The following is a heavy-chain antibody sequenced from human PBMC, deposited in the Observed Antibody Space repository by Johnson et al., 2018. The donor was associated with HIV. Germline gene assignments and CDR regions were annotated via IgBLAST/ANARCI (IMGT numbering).Heavy chain of an antibody. CDR3: ARATTSKDHAFDI. J-gene: IGHJ3*02. CDR2: IGTAGHT. D-gene: IGHD1-14*01. CDR1: GFTFSSND. Sequence: VQLVESGGGLVQPGGSLRLSCAASGFTFSSNDMHWVSQSTGQGLEWASAIGTAGHTYYLGSVKGRFTISRENAKNTLFLQLNSLRAKDTAGFYCARATTSKDHAFDIWGQGTMVTVSS. V-gene: IGHV3-13*01.